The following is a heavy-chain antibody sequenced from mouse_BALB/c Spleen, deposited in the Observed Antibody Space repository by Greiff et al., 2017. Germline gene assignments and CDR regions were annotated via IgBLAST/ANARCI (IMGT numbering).Heavy chain of an antibody. CDR1: GFTFSDYY. CDR3: ARGEIRHAMDY. V-gene: IGHV5-4*02. Sequence: DVKLVESGGGLVKPGGSLKLSCAASGFTFSDYYMYWVRQTPEKRLEWVATISDGGSYTYYPDSVKGRFTISRDNAKNNLYLQMSSLKSEDTAMYYCARGEIRHAMDYWGQGTSVTVSS. CDR2: ISDGGSYT. J-gene: IGHJ4*01.